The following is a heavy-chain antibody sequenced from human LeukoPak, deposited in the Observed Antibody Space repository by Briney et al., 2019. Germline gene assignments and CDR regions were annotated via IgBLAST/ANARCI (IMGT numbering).Heavy chain of an antibody. Sequence: SETLSLTCAVYGGSFSGYYWSWIRQPPGKGLEWIGEINHSGSTNYNPSLKSRVTISVDTSKNQFSLKLSSVTAADTAVYYCARVISAAAGTGLDYWGQGTLVTVSS. CDR3: ARVISAAAGTGLDY. CDR2: INHSGST. CDR1: GGSFSGYY. D-gene: IGHD6-13*01. V-gene: IGHV4-34*01. J-gene: IGHJ4*02.